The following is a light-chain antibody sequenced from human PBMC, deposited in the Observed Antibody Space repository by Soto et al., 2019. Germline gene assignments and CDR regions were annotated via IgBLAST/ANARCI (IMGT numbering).Light chain of an antibody. CDR1: SSDVGGYNY. J-gene: IGLJ3*02. V-gene: IGLV2-14*01. Sequence: QSALTQPASVSGSPGQSITISCTGTSSDVGGYNYVSWYQHHPGKAPKLMIYEVSNRPSGVSNRFSGSKSGNTASLTISGLQADDEADYYCSSYRSSSNLVFGGGTKLTVL. CDR3: SSYRSSSNLV. CDR2: EVS.